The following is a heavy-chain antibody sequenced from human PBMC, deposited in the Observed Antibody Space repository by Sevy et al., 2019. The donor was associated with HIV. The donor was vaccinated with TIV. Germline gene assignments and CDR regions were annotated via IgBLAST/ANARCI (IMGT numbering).Heavy chain of an antibody. CDR2: ISSGSSYI. Sequence: GGSLRLSGAASGFTFSYYNMNWVRQAPGKGLEWVSSISSGSSYIFYVDSVKGRFTISRDNAKDSLFLQMNSLRAEDTAVYYCARNLDYYASGPPDSWARGTLVTVSS. CDR1: GFTFSYYN. CDR3: ARNLDYYASGPPDS. D-gene: IGHD3-10*01. V-gene: IGHV3-21*01. J-gene: IGHJ4*02.